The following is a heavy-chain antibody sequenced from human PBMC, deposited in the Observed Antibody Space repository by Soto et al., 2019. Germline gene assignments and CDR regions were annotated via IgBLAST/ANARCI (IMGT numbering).Heavy chain of an antibody. J-gene: IGHJ3*02. D-gene: IGHD3-22*01. CDR3: AKESYYDSSDYNAFDI. V-gene: IGHV3-30*18. CDR1: GFTFSTYG. CDR2: ISYDGSDK. Sequence: GGSLRLSCVASGFTFSTYGMHWVRQAPGKGLEWVAVISYDGSDKYYADSVKGRFTISRDSSKNMLYLQMNSLRAEDTAIYYCAKESYYDSSDYNAFDIWGQGTMVTVSS.